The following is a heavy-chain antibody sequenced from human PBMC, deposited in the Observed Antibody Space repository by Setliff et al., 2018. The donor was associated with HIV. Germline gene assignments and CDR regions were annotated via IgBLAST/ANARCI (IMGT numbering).Heavy chain of an antibody. CDR3: AKGVAGLQYYYYYMDV. D-gene: IGHD6-19*01. V-gene: IGHV4-34*01. CDR2: ITHSGST. CDR1: GGSFSGYY. J-gene: IGHJ6*03. Sequence: SETLSLTCAVYGGSFSGYYWTWIRQPPGKGLEWIGEITHSGSTNYNPSLETRVTISVDTSKNQFSLKLSSVTAADTAVYYCAKGVAGLQYYYYYMDVWGKGTTGTVSS.